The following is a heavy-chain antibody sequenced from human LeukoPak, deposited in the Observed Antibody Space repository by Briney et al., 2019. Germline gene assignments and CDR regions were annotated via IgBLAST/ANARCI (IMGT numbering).Heavy chain of an antibody. CDR2: ISAYNSNT. D-gene: IGHD1-26*01. J-gene: IGHJ4*02. V-gene: IGHV1-18*01. CDR3: ARDKVGRYFGYNY. CDR1: AYTFTSYG. Sequence: ASVNVSCKASAYTFTSYGISWVRQAPGQGLEWMGCISAYNSNTNYSHKLQGRVTMTTDTSTSTAYMELRSLRSDDKAVYYCARDKVGRYFGYNYWGQGTLVTVSS.